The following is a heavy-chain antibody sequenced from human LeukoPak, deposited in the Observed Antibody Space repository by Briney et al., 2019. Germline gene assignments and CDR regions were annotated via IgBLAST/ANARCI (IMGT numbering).Heavy chain of an antibody. CDR3: ARVSRLYHDTSGRIFDY. D-gene: IGHD3-22*01. Sequence: SETLSLTCTVSGYSISSGYYWGWIRQPPGKGLEWIGSIYHSGSTYYNPSLKSRVTIPVDTSKNQFSLKLSSVTAADTAVYYCARVSRLYHDTSGRIFDYWGQGTLVTVSS. CDR2: IYHSGST. V-gene: IGHV4-38-2*02. CDR1: GYSISSGYY. J-gene: IGHJ4*02.